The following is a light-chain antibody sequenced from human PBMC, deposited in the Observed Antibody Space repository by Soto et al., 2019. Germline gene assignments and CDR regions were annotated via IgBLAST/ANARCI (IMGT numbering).Light chain of an antibody. CDR1: QSISNY. V-gene: IGKV1-39*01. Sequence: DIQMTQSPSSLSASVGDRVTITCRASQSISNYLIWYQQKPGKAPKVLIYAASSLQTGVPSRFSGSGSGTDFTLTISRLEPEDFAVYYCQQYGSSGTFGQGTKVDI. CDR3: QQYGSSGT. J-gene: IGKJ1*01. CDR2: AAS.